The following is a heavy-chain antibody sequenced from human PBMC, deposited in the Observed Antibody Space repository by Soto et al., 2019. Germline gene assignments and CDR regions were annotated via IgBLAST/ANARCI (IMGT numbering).Heavy chain of an antibody. D-gene: IGHD2-2*01. CDR3: ACTSRAAFDI. CDR2: INSDGSSI. CDR1: GFTFSRYW. Sequence: GSLRLSCAASGFTFSRYWMHWVRQVQGKGLVWVARINSDGSSISYADSVRGRFAISRDNVKNTLYLQMNSLRAEDTAVYHCACTSRAAFDIWGQGTMVTVSS. J-gene: IGHJ3*02. V-gene: IGHV3-74*01.